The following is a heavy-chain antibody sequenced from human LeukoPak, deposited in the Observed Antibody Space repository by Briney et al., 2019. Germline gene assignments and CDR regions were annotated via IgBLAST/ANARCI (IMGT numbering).Heavy chain of an antibody. CDR2: IKRKADGGTR. Sequence: PGGSLRLSCAGSGFTFNNAWMSWVRQAPGKGLEWVGRIKRKADGGTREYAAPVKGRFIISRDDSKNTLYLQMNSLKTEDTAVYYCTTALDTLVYCGSTSCSLGYWGQGTLVTVAS. D-gene: IGHD2-2*01. CDR1: GFTFNNAW. V-gene: IGHV3-15*01. J-gene: IGHJ4*02. CDR3: TTALDTLVYCGSTSCSLGY.